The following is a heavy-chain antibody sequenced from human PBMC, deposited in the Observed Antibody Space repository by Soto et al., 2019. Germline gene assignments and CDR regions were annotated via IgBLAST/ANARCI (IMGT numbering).Heavy chain of an antibody. CDR2: IVVGTGNT. V-gene: IGHV1-58*01. CDR1: GFTFTNSA. D-gene: IGHD6-19*01. CDR3: AATSGGWNRGMDA. J-gene: IGHJ6*02. Sequence: SVKVSCKASGFTFTNSAVQWVRQARGQRLECIGWIVVGTGNTNYAQELQDRVTITRDKSTGTAFMELSSLRSEDTAVYYCAATSGGWNRGMDAWGQGTTVTSP.